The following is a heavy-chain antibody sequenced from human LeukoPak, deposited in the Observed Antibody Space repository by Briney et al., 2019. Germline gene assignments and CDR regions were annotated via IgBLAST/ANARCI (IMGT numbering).Heavy chain of an antibody. CDR3: AKGSLLGFVDY. V-gene: IGHV3-9*01. CDR1: GFTFDDYA. CDR2: ISWNSGSI. J-gene: IGHJ4*02. Sequence: GGSLRLSCAASGFTFDDYAMHWVRQAPGKGLEWVSGISWNSGSIGYADSVKGRFTISRDNAKNSLYLQMNSLRAEDTALYYCAKGSLLGFVDYWGQGTLVTVSS. D-gene: IGHD7-27*01.